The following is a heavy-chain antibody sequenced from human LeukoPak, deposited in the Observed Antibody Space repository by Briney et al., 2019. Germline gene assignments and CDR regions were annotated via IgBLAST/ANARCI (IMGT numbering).Heavy chain of an antibody. CDR1: GYTFTDYY. J-gene: IGHJ4*02. D-gene: IGHD3-3*01. Sequence: ASVKVSCKTSGYTFTDYYMHWVRQAPGQGLEWMGWINPNSGGTNYAQKIQGRVTMTRDTSISTAYMELSRLRSDDTAVYYCARLIRDFWSGYLDYWGQGTLVTVSS. CDR2: INPNSGGT. CDR3: ARLIRDFWSGYLDY. V-gene: IGHV1-2*02.